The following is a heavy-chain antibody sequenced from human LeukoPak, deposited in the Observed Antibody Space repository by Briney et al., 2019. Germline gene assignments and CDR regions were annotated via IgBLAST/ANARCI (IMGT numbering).Heavy chain of an antibody. D-gene: IGHD5-18*01. CDR2: INHSGST. CDR1: GGSFSGYY. CDR3: ARADPGYSYGQYYFDY. Sequence: PSETLSLTCAVYGGSFSGYYWSWIRQPPGKGLEWIGEINHSGSTNYNPSLKSRVTISVDTSKNQFSLKLGSVTAADTAVYYCARADPGYSYGQYYFDYWGQGTLVTVSS. V-gene: IGHV4-34*01. J-gene: IGHJ4*02.